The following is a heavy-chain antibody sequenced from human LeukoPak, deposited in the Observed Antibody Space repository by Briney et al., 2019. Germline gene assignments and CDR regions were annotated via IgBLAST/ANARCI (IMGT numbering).Heavy chain of an antibody. CDR2: MNANSGNT. CDR1: GYTFTSYG. V-gene: IGHV1-8*03. CDR3: ARGASRSFDH. J-gene: IGHJ4*02. Sequence: VASVKVSCKASGYTFTSYGISWVRQASGQGLEWMGWMNANSGNTGYVQKFQGRVTFTRNPSISTAYMELSSLRSQDTAMYYCARGASRSFDHWGQGTPVIVSS.